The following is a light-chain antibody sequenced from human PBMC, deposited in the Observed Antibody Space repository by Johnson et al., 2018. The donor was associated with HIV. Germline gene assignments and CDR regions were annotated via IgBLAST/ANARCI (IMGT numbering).Light chain of an antibody. V-gene: IGLV1-51*01. CDR2: DNN. J-gene: IGLJ1*01. Sequence: QSVLTQPPSVSAAPGQKVTISCSGSSSNIGNNYVSWYQQLPGTAPKLLIYDNNKRPSGIPDRFSGSKSGTSATLGITGLQTGDEADYYCGTGDSSLSAGNVFGTGTKVTVL. CDR1: SSNIGNNY. CDR3: GTGDSSLSAGNV.